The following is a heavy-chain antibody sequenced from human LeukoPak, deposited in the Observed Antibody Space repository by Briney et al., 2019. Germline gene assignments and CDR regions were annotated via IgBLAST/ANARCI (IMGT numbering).Heavy chain of an antibody. CDR3: AREGIVRTYDQ. CDR1: GGSITSSSNY. CDR2: IYFRETT. D-gene: IGHD2/OR15-2a*01. V-gene: IGHV4-39*07. J-gene: IGHJ4*02. Sequence: PSETLSLTCSVSGGSITSSSNYWAFIRQPPGKGLEWIGSIYFRETTSYNPSLRGRVTISVDTSKNQFSLRLSSVTAADTAVYYCAREGIVRTYDQWGQGTLVTVSS.